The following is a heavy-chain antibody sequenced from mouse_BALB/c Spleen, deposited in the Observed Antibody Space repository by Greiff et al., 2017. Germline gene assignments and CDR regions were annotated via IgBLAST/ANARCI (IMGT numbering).Heavy chain of an antibody. CDR3: ARKNGYLSYYAMDY. Sequence: EVKVVESGGDLVKPGGSLKLSCAASGFTFSSFGMHWVRQAPEKGLEWVAYISSGSSTIYYADTVKGRFTISRDNPKNTLFLQMTSLRSEDTAMYYCARKNGYLSYYAMDYWGQGTSVTVSS. D-gene: IGHD2-3*01. V-gene: IGHV5-17*02. CDR1: GFTFSSFG. CDR2: ISSGSSTI. J-gene: IGHJ4*01.